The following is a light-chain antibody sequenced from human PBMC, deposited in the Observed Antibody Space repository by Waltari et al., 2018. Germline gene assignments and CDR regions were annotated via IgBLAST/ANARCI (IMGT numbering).Light chain of an antibody. Sequence: QLVLTQPPSVSAPLGASVKLTCTPSSGHTSNVIAWHQQQPGKGARYLMKVYSDGSHSKGNEIPDRFSGSSSGAERYLTLSSVQSGDEADYYCQTGGHGTWVFGGGTKLTVL. J-gene: IGLJ3*02. V-gene: IGLV4-69*01. CDR3: QTGGHGTWV. CDR2: VYSDGSH. CDR1: SGHTSNV.